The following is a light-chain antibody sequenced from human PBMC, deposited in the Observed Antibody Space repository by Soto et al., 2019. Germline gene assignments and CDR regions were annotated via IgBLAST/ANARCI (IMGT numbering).Light chain of an antibody. Sequence: ETVMTQSPATLSVSPGERATLSCRASQSVSNNLAWYQQKPSQAPRLLIYGASTRATGIPARFSGSGSGTEFTLTISSLQSEDFVVYYCQQYNDWPPVTFGQGTRLEIK. V-gene: IGKV3-15*01. CDR3: QQYNDWPPVT. J-gene: IGKJ5*01. CDR1: QSVSNN. CDR2: GAS.